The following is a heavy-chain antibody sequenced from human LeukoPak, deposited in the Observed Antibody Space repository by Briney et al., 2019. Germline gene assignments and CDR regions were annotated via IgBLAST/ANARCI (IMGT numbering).Heavy chain of an antibody. Sequence: GGSLRLSCAASGFTVSSNYMSWVRQAPGKGLEWVSVIYSGGSTYYADSVKGRFTISRDNSKNTLYLQMNSLRAEDTAVYYCAREPRPGYGYNYWGQGTLVTVSS. CDR3: AREPRPGYGYNY. J-gene: IGHJ4*02. CDR1: GFTVSSNY. D-gene: IGHD5-18*01. CDR2: IYSGGST. V-gene: IGHV3-66*01.